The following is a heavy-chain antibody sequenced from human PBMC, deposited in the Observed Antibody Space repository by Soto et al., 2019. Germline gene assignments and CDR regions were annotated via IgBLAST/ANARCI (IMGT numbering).Heavy chain of an antibody. CDR3: ARISGAVAGFYYFDY. V-gene: IGHV2-70*01. CDR2: IDWDDDK. J-gene: IGHJ4*02. Sequence: SGPTLVNPTQSLTLTRTFSGFSLSTRGMCVSWIRQPPGKALEWLALIDWDDDKYYSTSLKTRLTISKDTSKNQVVLTMTNMDPVDTATCYCARISGAVAGFYYFDYWGQGTLVTVSS. D-gene: IGHD6-19*01. CDR1: GFSLSTRGMC.